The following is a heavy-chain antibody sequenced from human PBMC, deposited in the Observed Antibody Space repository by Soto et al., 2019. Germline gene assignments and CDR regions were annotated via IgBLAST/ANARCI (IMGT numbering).Heavy chain of an antibody. CDR3: AGGTGWFIVD. Sequence: EVQLVESGGGLVQPGGSLRLSCAASGFTFSSYWMNWVRQAPGKGLKWVANIKQDGTEKHYVDSVKDRFTISRDNAKSSLHLQLNSLRADDTAVYYCAGGTGWFIVDWGQGTLVTVSS. J-gene: IGHJ4*02. D-gene: IGHD6-19*01. V-gene: IGHV3-7*02. CDR2: IKQDGTEK. CDR1: GFTFSSYW.